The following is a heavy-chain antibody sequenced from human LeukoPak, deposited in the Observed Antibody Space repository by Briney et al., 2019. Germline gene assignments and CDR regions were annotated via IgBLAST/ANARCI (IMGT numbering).Heavy chain of an antibody. Sequence: GGSLRLSCAASGFTFSSYGMHWVRQAPGKGLEWVAFIRYDGSNKYYADSVKGRFTISRDNSKNTLYLQMNSLRAEDTAVYYCAKVGVVVAATIHDAFDIWGQGTMVTVSS. CDR3: AKVGVVVAATIHDAFDI. CDR2: IRYDGSNK. D-gene: IGHD2-15*01. CDR1: GFTFSSYG. V-gene: IGHV3-30*02. J-gene: IGHJ3*02.